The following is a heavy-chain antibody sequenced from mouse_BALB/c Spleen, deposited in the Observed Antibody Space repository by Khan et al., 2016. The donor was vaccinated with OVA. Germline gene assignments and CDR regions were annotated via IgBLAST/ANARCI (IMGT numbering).Heavy chain of an antibody. CDR3: ASGRLLLRYPGYVDY. J-gene: IGHJ2*01. CDR2: ISYSGSI. D-gene: IGHD1-1*01. V-gene: IGHV3-2*02. Sequence: EVQLQVSGPGLLKPSQSLSLTCPVTGYSITSDYAWNWIRQFPGNKLAWMAYISYSGSITSSPSLRSRISIIRDTSKNQFFLQLNSVITEDTATNYCASGRLLLRYPGYVDYWGQGTTLTVSS. CDR1: GYSITSDYA.